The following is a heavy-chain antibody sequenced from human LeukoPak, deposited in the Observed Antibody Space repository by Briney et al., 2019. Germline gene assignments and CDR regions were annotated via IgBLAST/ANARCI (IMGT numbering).Heavy chain of an antibody. V-gene: IGHV4-4*02. CDR2: IYHSGST. D-gene: IGHD2-8*01. Sequence: PSETLSLTCAVSGGSISSSNWWSWVRQPPGKGLEWIGEIYHSGSTNYNPSLKSRVTISVDKSKNQFSLKLSSVTAADTAVYYCARERPLNILMVYASRGHGMDVWGQGTTITVSS. CDR1: GGSISSSNW. CDR3: ARERPLNILMVYASRGHGMDV. J-gene: IGHJ6*02.